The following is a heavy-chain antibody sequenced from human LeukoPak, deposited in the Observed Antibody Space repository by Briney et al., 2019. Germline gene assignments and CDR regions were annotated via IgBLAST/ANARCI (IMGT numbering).Heavy chain of an antibody. CDR2: ISAYNGNT. Sequence: ASVKVSCKASGYTFTSYGISWVRQAPGQGLEWMGWISAYNGNTNYAQKLQGRVTMTTDTSTSTAYMELRSLRSDDTAVYYCARIYCSSTSCYSYCDYWGQGTLVTVSS. J-gene: IGHJ4*02. D-gene: IGHD2-2*01. CDR1: GYTFTSYG. V-gene: IGHV1-18*01. CDR3: ARIYCSSTSCYSYCDY.